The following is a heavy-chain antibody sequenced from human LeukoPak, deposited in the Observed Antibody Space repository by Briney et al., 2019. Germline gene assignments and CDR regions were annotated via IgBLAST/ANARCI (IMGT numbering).Heavy chain of an antibody. CDR1: GGSISSYY. J-gene: IGHJ4*02. D-gene: IGHD2-2*01. CDR2: IYYSGGT. CDR3: ASSKYCNSTTCIDY. V-gene: IGHV4-59*01. Sequence: SETLSLTCTVSGGSISSYYWSWIRQPPGKGLEWIGYIYYSGGTNYNPSLKSRVTISVDTSKNQFSLKLRSVTAADTAVYYCASSKYCNSTTCIDYWGQGTLVTVSS.